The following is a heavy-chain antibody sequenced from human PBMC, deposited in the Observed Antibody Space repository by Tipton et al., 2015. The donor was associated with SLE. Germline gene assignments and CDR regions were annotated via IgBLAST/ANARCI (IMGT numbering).Heavy chain of an antibody. Sequence: GLVKPSETLSLTCTVSTGAISIYYWSWTRQPPGKGLEWIGYIYYTGSTHYNPSLESRVTLSVDTSKNQFSLNLASVTAADTAIYYCARHSGSPYYFDFWGQGTLVTVPS. D-gene: IGHD1-26*01. CDR2: IYYTGST. CDR1: TGAISIYY. CDR3: ARHSGSPYYFDF. V-gene: IGHV4-59*08. J-gene: IGHJ4*02.